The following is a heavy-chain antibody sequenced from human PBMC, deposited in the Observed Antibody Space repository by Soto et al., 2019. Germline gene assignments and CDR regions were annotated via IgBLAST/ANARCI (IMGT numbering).Heavy chain of an antibody. CDR3: ARVLFARGNCFDP. V-gene: IGHV4-4*02. Sequence: SETLSLSCAVSGGSFSSSNWWSWVRQPPGKGLEWIGEIYHTGSTNYNPSLKSRVTISVDKSKNQFSLKLSSVTAADTAVYYCARVLFARGNCFDPWGQGTLVTVS. CDR1: GGSFSSSNW. CDR2: IYHTGST. J-gene: IGHJ5*02.